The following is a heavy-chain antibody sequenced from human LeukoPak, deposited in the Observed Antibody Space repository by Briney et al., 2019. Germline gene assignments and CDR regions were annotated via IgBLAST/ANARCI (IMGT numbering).Heavy chain of an antibody. D-gene: IGHD5-18*01. J-gene: IGHJ6*02. CDR1: GFTFSNYW. V-gene: IGHV3-53*01. CDR2: IYSGGST. CDR3: ACVDTAMGYYYYYGMDV. Sequence: QPGGSLRLSCAASGFTFSNYWMSWVRQAPGKGLEWVSVIYSGGSTYYADSVKGRFTISRDNSKNTLYLQMNSLRAEDTAVYYCACVDTAMGYYYYYGMDVWGQGTTVTVSS.